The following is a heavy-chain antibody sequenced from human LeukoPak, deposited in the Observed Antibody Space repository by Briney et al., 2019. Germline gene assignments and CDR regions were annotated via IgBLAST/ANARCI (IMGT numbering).Heavy chain of an antibody. Sequence: GGSLRLSCAASGFTVSSHYMSWVRQAPGKGLEWVSGISGSGGTTSYADSVKGRFTISRDNSKNTLYLQMNSLRAEDTAIYYCAKGSGSYYDPFDYWGQGTLVTVSS. J-gene: IGHJ4*02. CDR2: ISGSGGTT. V-gene: IGHV3-23*01. CDR1: GFTVSSHY. CDR3: AKGSGSYYDPFDY. D-gene: IGHD3-10*01.